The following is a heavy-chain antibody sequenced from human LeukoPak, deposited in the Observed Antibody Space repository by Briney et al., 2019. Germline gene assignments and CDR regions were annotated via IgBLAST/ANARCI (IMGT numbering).Heavy chain of an antibody. CDR1: GFTFSNAW. D-gene: IGHD3-3*01. V-gene: IGHV3-15*01. J-gene: IGHJ6*02. CDR2: IKSKTDGGTT. Sequence: PGGSLRLSCAASGFTFSNAWMSWVRQAPGKGLEWVGRIKSKTDGGTTDYAAPVKGRFTISRDDSKNTLYLQMNSLKTEDTAVYYCSRTYYDFWSGLSASYYYYGMDVWGQGTTVTVSS. CDR3: SRTYYDFWSGLSASYYYYGMDV.